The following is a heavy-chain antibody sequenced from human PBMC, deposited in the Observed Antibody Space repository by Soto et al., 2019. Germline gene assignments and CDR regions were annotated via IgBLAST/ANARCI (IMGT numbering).Heavy chain of an antibody. Sequence: EVQLLESGGGLVQPGGSLRLSCAASGFTFSSYAMKWVRQAPGKGLEWVSLIGESGTPTYYADSVKGRFAISRDNSRNTLFLEMYSLRAEDTAVYYCARYIPGVRYYGMDVSGQGTSVTVSS. CDR3: ARYIPGVRYYGMDV. J-gene: IGHJ6*02. CDR1: GFTFSSYA. V-gene: IGHV3-23*01. CDR2: IGESGTPT. D-gene: IGHD2-2*01.